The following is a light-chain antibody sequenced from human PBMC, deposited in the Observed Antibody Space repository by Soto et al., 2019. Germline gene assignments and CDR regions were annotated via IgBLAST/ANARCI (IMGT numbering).Light chain of an antibody. J-gene: IGKJ3*01. V-gene: IGKV1-39*01. Sequence: DIQMTQSPYSRSAAVGDRVTIACRASQNINTYLKWYQQKPGKAPKLLIFDAASLQSGVPSRFSGGGSRTDFTLTITSLQPEDFATYYCQQPASAPFTFGPGTKVDIK. CDR3: QQPASAPFT. CDR1: QNINTY. CDR2: DAA.